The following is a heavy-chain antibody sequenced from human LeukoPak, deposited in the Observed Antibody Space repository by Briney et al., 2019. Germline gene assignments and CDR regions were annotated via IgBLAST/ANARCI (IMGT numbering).Heavy chain of an antibody. CDR3: ARLRGSLSGYYYYYGMDV. Sequence: GGSLRLSCAASGFTFSSYSMNRVRQAPGKGLEWVSSISSSSSYIYYADSVKGRFTISRDNAKNSLYLQMNSLRAEDTAVYYCARLRGSLSGYYYYYGMDVWGQGTTVTVSS. CDR2: ISSSSSYI. V-gene: IGHV3-21*01. CDR1: GFTFSSYS. D-gene: IGHD3-10*01. J-gene: IGHJ6*02.